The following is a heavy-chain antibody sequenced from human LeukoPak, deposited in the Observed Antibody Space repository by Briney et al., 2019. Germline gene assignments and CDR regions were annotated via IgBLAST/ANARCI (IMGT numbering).Heavy chain of an antibody. CDR3: ARGGMYSGSYDVDY. CDR2: INPNSGGT. D-gene: IGHD1-26*01. Sequence: ASVKVSCKASRYTFTGYYMHWVRQATGQGLEWMGWINPNSGGTNYAQKFQGRVTMTRDTSISTAYMELSRLRSDDTAVYYCARGGMYSGSYDVDYWGQGTLVTVSS. J-gene: IGHJ4*02. CDR1: RYTFTGYY. V-gene: IGHV1-2*02.